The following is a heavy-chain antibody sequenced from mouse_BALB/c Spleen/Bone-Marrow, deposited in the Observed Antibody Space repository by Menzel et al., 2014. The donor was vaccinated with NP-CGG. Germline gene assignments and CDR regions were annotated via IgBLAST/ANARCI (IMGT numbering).Heavy chain of an antibody. D-gene: IGHD2-14*01. CDR1: GYTFTSYW. CDR2: IAPGSGST. Sequence: DLVKPGASVKLSCKASGYTFTSYWINWIKQRPGQGLEWIGRIAPGSGSTYYDEMFKGKATLTVDTSSSTAYIQLSSLSSEDSAVYYCARYYRYDYWGQGTTLTVSS. J-gene: IGHJ2*01. V-gene: IGHV1S41*01. CDR3: ARYYRYDY.